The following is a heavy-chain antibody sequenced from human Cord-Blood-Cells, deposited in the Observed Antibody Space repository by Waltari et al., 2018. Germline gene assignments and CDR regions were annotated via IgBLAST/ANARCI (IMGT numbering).Heavy chain of an antibody. Sequence: QVQLVQSGAEVKKPGASVKVSCKASGYTFTGYYMHWVRQAPGQGLEWMGWSNPNRGVTNYAQKFQGRVTMTRDTSISTAYMELSRLRSDDTAVYYCARGYSSSYYYYGMDVWGQGTTVTVSS. CDR2: SNPNRGVT. J-gene: IGHJ6*02. D-gene: IGHD6-6*01. V-gene: IGHV1-2*02. CDR1: GYTFTGYY. CDR3: ARGYSSSYYYYGMDV.